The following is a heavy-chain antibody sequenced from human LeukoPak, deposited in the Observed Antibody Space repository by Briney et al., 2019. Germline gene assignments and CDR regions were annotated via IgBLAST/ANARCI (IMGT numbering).Heavy chain of an antibody. CDR3: ARDKAGYYYMDV. V-gene: IGHV4-4*07. J-gene: IGHJ6*03. Sequence: PSETLSLTCAVYGGSFSGYYWSWIRQPAGKGLEWIGRIYTSGSTNYNPSLKSRVTMSVDTSKNQFSLKLSSVTAADTAVYYCARDKAGYYYMDVWGKGTTVTISS. CDR2: IYTSGST. CDR1: GGSFSGYY.